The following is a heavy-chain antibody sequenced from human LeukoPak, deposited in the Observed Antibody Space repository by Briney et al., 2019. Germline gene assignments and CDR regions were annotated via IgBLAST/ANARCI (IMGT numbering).Heavy chain of an antibody. J-gene: IGHJ4*02. D-gene: IGHD3-3*01. V-gene: IGHV5-51*01. Sequence: GESLKISCKGSGYSFTSYWIGWVRQMPGKGLEWMGIICPGDSDTRYSPSFQGQVTISADKSISTAYLQWSSLKASDTAMYYCARHLGSGFWSGYLLFDYWGQGTLVTVSS. CDR1: GYSFTSYW. CDR2: ICPGDSDT. CDR3: ARHLGSGFWSGYLLFDY.